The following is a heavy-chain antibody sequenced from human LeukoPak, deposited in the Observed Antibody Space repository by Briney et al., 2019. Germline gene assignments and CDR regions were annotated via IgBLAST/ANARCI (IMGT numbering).Heavy chain of an antibody. J-gene: IGHJ4*02. CDR2: ISSSGSTI. V-gene: IGHV3-11*01. D-gene: IGHD5-18*01. CDR1: GFTFSDYY. Sequence: GGSLRLSCAASGFTFSDYYMSWIRQAPGKGLEWVSYISSSGSTIYYADSGKGRFTIYRDNAKNSLYLQMNSLRAEQTAMYYCARDSSKGYSYADTDYWGQGTLVTVSS. CDR3: ARDSSKGYSYADTDY.